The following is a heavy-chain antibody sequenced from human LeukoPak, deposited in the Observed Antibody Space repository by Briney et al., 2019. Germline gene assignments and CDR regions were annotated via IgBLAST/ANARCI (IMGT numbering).Heavy chain of an antibody. D-gene: IGHD6-13*01. V-gene: IGHV1-2*02. J-gene: IGHJ4*02. CDR2: INPNSGGT. Sequence: ASVKVSRKASGYTFTGYYMHWVRQAPGQGLEWMGWINPNSGGTNYAQKFQGRVTMTTDTSTNTVYMELSSLRSEDTAVYYCAREWQQLFDYWGQGTLVTVSS. CDR3: AREWQQLFDY. CDR1: GYTFTGYY.